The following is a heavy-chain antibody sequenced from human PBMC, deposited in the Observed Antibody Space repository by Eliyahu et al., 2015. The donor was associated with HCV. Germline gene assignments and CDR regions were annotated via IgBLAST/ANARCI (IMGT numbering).Heavy chain of an antibody. J-gene: IGHJ3*02. Sequence: QVQLQESGPGLVEPSQTLSLTCTVSGGSIXNXGYFWSWIRQHPGKDLEWIGYMHYSGSTYYSPSLQSRVTIYPDTSENQFSLRLSSVTAADTAVYYCAKLGYCTSADCPRGGGFDIWGQGSMVTVSS. V-gene: IGHV4-31*03. CDR2: MHYSGST. CDR1: GGSIXNXGYF. CDR3: AKLGYCTSADCPRGGGFDI. D-gene: IGHD2-8*02.